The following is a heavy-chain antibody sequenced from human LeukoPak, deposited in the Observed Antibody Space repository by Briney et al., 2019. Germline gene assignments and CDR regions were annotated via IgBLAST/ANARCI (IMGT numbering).Heavy chain of an antibody. CDR1: GFSLASYD. CDR2: ISFSSTYI. Sequence: GGSPRLSCAASGFSLASYDMNWVRQAPGKGLEWVSPISFSSTYIYYRASVKGRFTISRDNAKNSLYLEVNNLRDEDTAVYYCARADCPSSTCYLRRSWFDPWGQGTLVTVSS. J-gene: IGHJ5*02. D-gene: IGHD2-2*01. V-gene: IGHV3-21*06. CDR3: ARADCPSSTCYLRRSWFDP.